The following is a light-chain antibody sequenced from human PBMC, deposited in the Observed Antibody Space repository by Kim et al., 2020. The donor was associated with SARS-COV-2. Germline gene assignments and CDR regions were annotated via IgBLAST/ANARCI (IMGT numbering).Light chain of an antibody. CDR3: QQYGVAPPYT. Sequence: SRGERAQLASRSRQSDCSQGLAWYQQRAGQAPRPRIYSVSTRATGIPDRVSGSGSGTDFNLTISRLEPEDFAVYYCQQYGVAPPYTFGQGTKLEI. CDR1: QSDCSQG. J-gene: IGKJ2*01. CDR2: SVS. V-gene: IGKV3-20*01.